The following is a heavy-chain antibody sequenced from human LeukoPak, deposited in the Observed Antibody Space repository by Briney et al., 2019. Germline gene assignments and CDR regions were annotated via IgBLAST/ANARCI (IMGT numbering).Heavy chain of an antibody. D-gene: IGHD2-2*01. CDR3: ARCLYCSSTSPLAGY. CDR1: GFTFDDYG. Sequence: GGSLRLSCAASGFTFDDYGMTWVRQAPGKGLEWVSGINWNGGSTGYADSVKGRFTIPRDNAKNSLYLQMNSLRAEDTAFYYCARCLYCSSTSPLAGYWGQGTLVTVSS. J-gene: IGHJ4*02. V-gene: IGHV3-20*04. CDR2: INWNGGST.